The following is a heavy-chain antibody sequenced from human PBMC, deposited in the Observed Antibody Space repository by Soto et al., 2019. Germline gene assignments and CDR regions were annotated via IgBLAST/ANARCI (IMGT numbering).Heavy chain of an antibody. CDR1: GYSFTNYW. D-gene: IGHD5-12*01. J-gene: IGHJ4*01. CDR3: ARPTTASLHFDC. V-gene: IGHV5-51*01. CDR2: IYPGYSDT. Sequence: PGASLKISCKFSGYSFTNYWIGWVRQMPGKGLEWMGTIYPGYSDTKYSQSFRGQVTISADNSIRSAYLQWSSLKASDTAVYYCARPTTASLHFDCWGQGNLVTVSS.